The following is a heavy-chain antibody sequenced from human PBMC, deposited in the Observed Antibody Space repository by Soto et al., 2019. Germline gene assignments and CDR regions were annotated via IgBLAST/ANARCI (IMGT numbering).Heavy chain of an antibody. V-gene: IGHV4-31*03. D-gene: IGHD2-21*02. CDR3: ARVCGGDCHYGMDV. J-gene: IGHJ6*02. Sequence: QVQLQESGPGLVKPSQTLSLTCTVSGGSISSGGYYWTWIRQHPGKGLEWNGYIYYSGSTYYHPSLKSRVTISVDTSKNQFSLKLSSVTAADTAVYYCARVCGGDCHYGMDVWGQGTTVTVSS. CDR1: GGSISSGGYY. CDR2: IYYSGST.